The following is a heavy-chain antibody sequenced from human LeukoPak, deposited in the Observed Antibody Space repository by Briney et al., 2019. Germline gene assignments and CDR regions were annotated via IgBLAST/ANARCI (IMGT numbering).Heavy chain of an antibody. CDR2: IKRDGSEK. CDR3: ARSRSAGY. J-gene: IGHJ4*02. Sequence: PGGSLRLSCAASGFTFNNAWMSWVRQAPGKGLEWVANIKRDGSEKYYVDSVKGRFTISRDNAKNSLYLQMDSLRAEDTAVYYCARSRSAGYWGQGTLVTVSS. CDR1: GFTFNNAW. V-gene: IGHV3-7*01.